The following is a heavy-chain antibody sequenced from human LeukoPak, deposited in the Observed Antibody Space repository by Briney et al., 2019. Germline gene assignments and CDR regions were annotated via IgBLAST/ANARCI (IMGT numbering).Heavy chain of an antibody. V-gene: IGHV1-69*04. Sequence: GASVKVSCKASGGTFSSYAISWVRQAPGQGLEWMGRIIPILGIANYAQKFQGRVTITADKSTSTAYMELSSLRSEDTAVYYCARGPYSSGWYWEWGQGTLVTVSS. CDR2: IIPILGIA. D-gene: IGHD6-19*01. CDR1: GGTFSSYA. J-gene: IGHJ4*02. CDR3: ARGPYSSGWYWE.